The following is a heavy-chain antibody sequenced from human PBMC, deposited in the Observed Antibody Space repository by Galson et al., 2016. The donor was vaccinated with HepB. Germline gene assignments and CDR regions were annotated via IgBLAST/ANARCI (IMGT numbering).Heavy chain of an antibody. J-gene: IGHJ5*02. CDR1: GGSISSGNFY. D-gene: IGHD2-2*01. CDR3: ARVCVVVVPSVIETGSNWFDP. V-gene: IGHV4-31*03. Sequence: TLSLTCTVFGGSISSGNFYWSWIRQHPGKGLELIGYIYYSGSTYYNPSLKSRVTISADTSKNQFSLKLTSVTAADTAVYYCARVCVVVVPSVIETGSNWFDPWGQGTLVTVSS. CDR2: IYYSGST.